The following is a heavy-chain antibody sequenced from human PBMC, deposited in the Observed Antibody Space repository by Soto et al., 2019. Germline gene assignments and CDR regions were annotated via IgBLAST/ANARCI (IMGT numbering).Heavy chain of an antibody. V-gene: IGHV1-2*04. CDR1: GYTFTGYY. D-gene: IGHD3-3*01. Sequence: QVQLVQSGAEVKKPGASVKVSCKASGYTFTGYYMHWVRQAPGQGLEWMGWINPNSGGTNYAQKFQGWVTMTRDTSISTAYMELSRLRSDDTAVYYCARAYYDFWSGYYSGSSSVGAFDIWGQGTMVTVSS. CDR2: INPNSGGT. J-gene: IGHJ3*02. CDR3: ARAYYDFWSGYYSGSSSVGAFDI.